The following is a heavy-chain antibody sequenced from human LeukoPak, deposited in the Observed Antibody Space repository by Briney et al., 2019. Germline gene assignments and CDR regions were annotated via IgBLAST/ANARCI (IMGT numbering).Heavy chain of an antibody. J-gene: IGHJ4*02. D-gene: IGHD3-9*01. CDR3: ARDEYDILTGYYFDY. CDR1: GFTFSSYW. Sequence: PGGSLRLSCAASGFTFSSYWMSWVRQAPGKGLEWVANIKQDGSEKYYVDSVKGRFTISRDNAKNSLYLQMNSLRAEDTAVYYCARDEYDILTGYYFDYWGQGTLVTVSS. CDR2: IKQDGSEK. V-gene: IGHV3-7*01.